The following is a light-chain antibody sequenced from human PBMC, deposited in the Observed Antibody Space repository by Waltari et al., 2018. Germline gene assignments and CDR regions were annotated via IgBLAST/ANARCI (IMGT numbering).Light chain of an antibody. V-gene: IGLV4-69*01. Sequence: QLVLTQSPSASASLGASVKLTCTLDSGHSTNVIAWLQQQPEKGPRFLMRVNRDGRHSKGDKIPGRFSGSSSGTERYLTSSRLQSEDEADYYCQTGGHGTWVFGGGTKLTVL. J-gene: IGLJ3*02. CDR2: VNRDGRH. CDR1: SGHSTNV. CDR3: QTGGHGTWV.